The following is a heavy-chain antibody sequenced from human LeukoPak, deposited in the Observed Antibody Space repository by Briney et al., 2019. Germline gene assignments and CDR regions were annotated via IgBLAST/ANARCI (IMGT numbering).Heavy chain of an antibody. CDR2: INPSGGST. V-gene: IGHV1-46*01. CDR1: GYTFTSYY. CDR3: ARGMLEGIAARGFDY. Sequence: ASVKVSCKASGYTFTSYYMHWVRQAPGQGLEWMGIINPSGGSTSYAQKFQGRVTMTRDTSISTAYMELSRLRSDDTAVYYCARGMLEGIAARGFDYWGQGTLVTVSS. D-gene: IGHD6-6*01. J-gene: IGHJ4*02.